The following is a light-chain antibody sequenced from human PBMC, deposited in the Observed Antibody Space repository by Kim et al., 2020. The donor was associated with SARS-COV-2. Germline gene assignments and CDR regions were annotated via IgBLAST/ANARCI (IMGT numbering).Light chain of an antibody. CDR1: SGHSSYA. V-gene: IGLV4-69*02. CDR3: QTWGTGCRE. CDR2: LNSDGSH. Sequence: QPVLTQSPSASASLGASVRLTCTLSSGHSSYAIAWHQQQPEKGPRYLMKLNSDGSHSKGDGIPDRFSGSSSGAERYLTISSLQSEDEADYYCQTWGTGCREFGGGTQLAVL. J-gene: IGLJ3*02.